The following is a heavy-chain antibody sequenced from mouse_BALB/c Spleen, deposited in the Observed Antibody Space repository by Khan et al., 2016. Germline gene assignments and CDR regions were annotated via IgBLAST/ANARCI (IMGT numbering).Heavy chain of an antibody. V-gene: IGHV9-1*02. Sequence: QIQLVQSGPELKKPGETVKISCKASGYTFTNYGMNWVKQAPGKNLKWMGWINTYTGEPTYVDDFKGRFAFSLETSATTASLQINNLKSEDMVTYFCARWEFDFWGQGTLVTVSA. CDR3: ARWEFDF. CDR2: INTYTGEP. CDR1: GYTFTNYG. J-gene: IGHJ3*01. D-gene: IGHD4-1*01.